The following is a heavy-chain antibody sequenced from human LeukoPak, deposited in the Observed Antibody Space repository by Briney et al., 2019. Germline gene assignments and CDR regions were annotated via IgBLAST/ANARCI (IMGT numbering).Heavy chain of an antibody. Sequence: PSETLSLTCAVYGGSFSGYYWSWIRQPPGKGLEWIGEINHSGSTNYNPSLKSRATISVDTSKNQFSLKLSSVTAADTAVYYCAGHGIVGATLGDYWGQGTLVTVSS. J-gene: IGHJ4*02. CDR3: AGHGIVGATLGDY. CDR2: INHSGST. V-gene: IGHV4-34*01. CDR1: GGSFSGYY. D-gene: IGHD1-26*01.